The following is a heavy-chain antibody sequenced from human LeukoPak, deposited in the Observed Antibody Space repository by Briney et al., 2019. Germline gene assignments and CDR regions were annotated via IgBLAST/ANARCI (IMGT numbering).Heavy chain of an antibody. CDR3: APQQTYSPYNWFDP. J-gene: IGHJ5*02. CDR1: GFTISNYW. CDR2: IDPDGSIT. Sequence: GGSLRLSCVGSGFTISNYWMHWVRQAPGTGLVWVSRIDPDGSITTYADSVKGRFTISRDNAKNTLYLQMNSLRAEDTAVYYCAPQQTYSPYNWFDPWGQGTLVTVSS. D-gene: IGHD5-12*01. V-gene: IGHV3-74*03.